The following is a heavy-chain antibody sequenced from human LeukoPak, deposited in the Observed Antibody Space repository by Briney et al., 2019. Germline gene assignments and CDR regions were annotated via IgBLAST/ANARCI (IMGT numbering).Heavy chain of an antibody. CDR3: ARQRIAVTVGGDFDY. Sequence: GGSLRLSCAVSGFTFSDYEMNWVRQAPGKGLEWVAYIINGGSIIYYADSVKGRFTISRDNAKNSLHLQMNSLRAEDTAVYYCARQRIAVTVGGDFDYWGQGTLVTVSS. J-gene: IGHJ4*02. CDR2: IINGGSII. V-gene: IGHV3-48*03. D-gene: IGHD6-19*01. CDR1: GFTFSDYE.